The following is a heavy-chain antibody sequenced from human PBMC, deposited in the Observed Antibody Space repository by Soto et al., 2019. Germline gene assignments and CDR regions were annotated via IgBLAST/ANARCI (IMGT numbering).Heavy chain of an antibody. V-gene: IGHV3-30*03. D-gene: IGHD6-13*01. CDR2: ISYDGSNK. Sequence: QVQLVESGGGVVQPGRSLRLSCAASGFTFSSYGMHWVRQAPGKGLEWVAVISYDGSNKYYADSVKGRFTISRDNSKNPLYLQMNSLGAEDTAVYYFFLAAAGTAATAYGGRGTLVPVPS. CDR3: FLAAAGTAATAY. J-gene: IGHJ4*02. CDR1: GFTFSSYG.